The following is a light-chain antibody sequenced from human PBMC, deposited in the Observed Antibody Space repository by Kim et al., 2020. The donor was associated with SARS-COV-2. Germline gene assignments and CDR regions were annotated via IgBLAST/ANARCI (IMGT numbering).Light chain of an antibody. CDR1: SGAVTSGPY. Sequence: PGGTVTLSCGCSSGAVTSGPYSYWFQQKPGQAPRTLIYHTSNKLSWTPARFSGSRLGGKAALTLSGAQPEDEAEYYCLLSYGGSRVFGGGTRLTVL. V-gene: IGLV7-46*01. CDR2: HTS. J-gene: IGLJ2*01. CDR3: LLSYGGSRV.